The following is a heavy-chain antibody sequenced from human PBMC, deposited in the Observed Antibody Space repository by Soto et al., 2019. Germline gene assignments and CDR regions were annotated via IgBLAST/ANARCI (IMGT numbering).Heavy chain of an antibody. D-gene: IGHD3-22*01. Sequence: ASVKVSCKVSGDTLTELSMHWVRQAPGQGLEWMGWINPSDGNRNFAQKFEDRVTMTTATSTNTVFLELRSLKSDDTAIYYCARDRLRGYDSSGFYSWGQGTMVTVSS. CDR2: INPSDGNR. CDR1: GDTLTELS. CDR3: ARDRLRGYDSSGFYS. J-gene: IGHJ4*02. V-gene: IGHV1-18*01.